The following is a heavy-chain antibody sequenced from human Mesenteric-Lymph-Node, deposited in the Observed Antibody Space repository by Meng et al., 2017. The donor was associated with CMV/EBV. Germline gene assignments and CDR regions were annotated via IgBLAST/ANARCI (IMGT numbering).Heavy chain of an antibody. CDR3: ARGDDDFWSGYQIIWFDP. CDR2: INPNTGGR. V-gene: IGHV1-2*02. Sequence: ASVKVSCKASGYTFIDYYVHWVRQAPGQGLEWMGWINPNTGGRHYAQKFQGRVTMTSDTSITTAYMELSKLTSDDTAVYYCARGDDDFWSGYQIIWFDPWGQGTLVTVSS. D-gene: IGHD3-3*01. J-gene: IGHJ5*02. CDR1: GYTFIDYY.